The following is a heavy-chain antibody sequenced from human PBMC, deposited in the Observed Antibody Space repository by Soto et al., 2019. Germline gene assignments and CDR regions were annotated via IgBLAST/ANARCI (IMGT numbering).Heavy chain of an antibody. Sequence: GGSLRLSCAASGFTFSSYWMTWVRQAPGKGLEWVANIKQDGSEKYYVDSVKGRFTISRDNAKNTLYLQMNSLRAEDTAVYYCAKHGNSGSYDYWGQGTLVTVS. J-gene: IGHJ4*02. CDR3: AKHGNSGSYDY. CDR1: GFTFSSYW. D-gene: IGHD6-19*01. CDR2: IKQDGSEK. V-gene: IGHV3-7*05.